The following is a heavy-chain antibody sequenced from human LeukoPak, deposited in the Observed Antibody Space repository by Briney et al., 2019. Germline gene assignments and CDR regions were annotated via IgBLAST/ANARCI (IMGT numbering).Heavy chain of an antibody. Sequence: VKVSCKASGYTFTTYDSNWVRQATGQGLEWLGWMNPNSGNTGYAQKVQGRVTLTRDTSISTVSMEMSSLRSEDTAVYYCARKTRYNWNDAWSHDYWGQGTLVTVSS. CDR3: ARKTRYNWNDAWSHDY. D-gene: IGHD1-1*01. J-gene: IGHJ4*02. CDR2: MNPNSGNT. V-gene: IGHV1-8*01. CDR1: GYTFTTYD.